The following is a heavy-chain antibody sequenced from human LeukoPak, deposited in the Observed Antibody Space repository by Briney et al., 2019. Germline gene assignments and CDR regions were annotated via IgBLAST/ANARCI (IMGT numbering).Heavy chain of an antibody. CDR3: ARAHLGSGQFDY. CDR2: ISYDGSNK. CDR1: GFTFSSYA. Sequence: GGFLRLSCAASGFTFSSYAMHWVRQAPGKGLEWVAVISYDGSNKYYADSVKGRFTISRDNSKNTLYLQMNSLRAEDTAVYYCARAHLGSGQFDYWGQGTLVTVSS. V-gene: IGHV3-30*04. J-gene: IGHJ4*02. D-gene: IGHD3-3*01.